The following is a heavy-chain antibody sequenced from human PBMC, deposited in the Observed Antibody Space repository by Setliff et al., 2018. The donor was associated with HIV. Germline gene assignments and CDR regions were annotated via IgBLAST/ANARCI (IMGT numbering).Heavy chain of an antibody. J-gene: IGHJ4*02. Sequence: ASVKVSCKASTNTFLNYGISWVRQAPGQGLEWMGWISVHNDNSNYAQRFRDRVTMTTDIPTSIAYMELRGLRSDDTAVYYCARGVGYCTATSCQTGFDYWGQGTLVTVSS. CDR3: ARGVGYCTATSCQTGFDY. V-gene: IGHV1-18*01. CDR1: TNTFLNYG. CDR2: ISVHNDNS. D-gene: IGHD2-8*02.